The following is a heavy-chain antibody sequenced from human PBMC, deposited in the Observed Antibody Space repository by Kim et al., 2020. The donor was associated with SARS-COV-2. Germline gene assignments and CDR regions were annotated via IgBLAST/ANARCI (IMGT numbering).Heavy chain of an antibody. CDR3: AKANEGNTDGHKQ. D-gene: IGHD2-2*02. CDR1: GFTFDDYA. V-gene: IGHV3-9*01. Sequence: GGSLRLSCAGSGFTFDDYALHWVRQAPGKGLEWVAGISWNSGAIAYADSVKGRFTISRDNAQNALFLQMNNVRPEDTALYYCAKANEGNTDGHKQWGQATLVTVSS. J-gene: IGHJ4*02. CDR2: ISWNSGAI.